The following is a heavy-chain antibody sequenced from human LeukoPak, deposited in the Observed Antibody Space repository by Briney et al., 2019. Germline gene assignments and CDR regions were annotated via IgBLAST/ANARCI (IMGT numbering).Heavy chain of an antibody. J-gene: IGHJ4*02. CDR2: ISSSGRAI. Sequence: GGSLRLSCAGSGFTFISYEMNWVRQAPGKGLEWVSYISSSGRAIYYADSVKGRFTVSRDNAKNSLYLQMNSLRAEDTAVYYCARCPRWAHFDYWGQGTLVTVSS. V-gene: IGHV3-48*03. CDR1: GFTFISYE. CDR3: ARCPRWAHFDY. D-gene: IGHD4-23*01.